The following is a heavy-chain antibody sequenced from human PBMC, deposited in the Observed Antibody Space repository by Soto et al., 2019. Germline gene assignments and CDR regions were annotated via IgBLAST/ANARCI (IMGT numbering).Heavy chain of an antibody. Sequence: DVQMLESGGGLVQPGGSLRLSCVVSGFIFSNYDMSWVRQAPGKGLEWVSSIGGIGVSTYYADSVKGRFTISRDNSKNTLYLQLNSLSAEDTAVYYCAKGGFWGQGTMVTVSS. CDR2: IGGIGVST. V-gene: IGHV3-23*01. CDR1: GFIFSNYD. CDR3: AKGGF. J-gene: IGHJ3*01.